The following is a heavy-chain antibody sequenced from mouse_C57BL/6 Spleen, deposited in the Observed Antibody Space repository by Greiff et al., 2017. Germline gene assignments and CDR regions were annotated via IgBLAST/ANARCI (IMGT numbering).Heavy chain of an antibody. J-gene: IGHJ2*01. CDR1: GYTFTSYW. Sequence: QVQLQQPGAELVKPGASVKLSCKASGYTFTSYWMHWVKQRPGQGLEWIGMIHPNSGSTNYNEKFKSKVTLTVDKSYSTAYMQLSSLTSEDSAVYYCARWVTTVVYFDYWGQGTTLTVSS. V-gene: IGHV1-64*01. CDR2: IHPNSGST. D-gene: IGHD1-1*01. CDR3: ARWVTTVVYFDY.